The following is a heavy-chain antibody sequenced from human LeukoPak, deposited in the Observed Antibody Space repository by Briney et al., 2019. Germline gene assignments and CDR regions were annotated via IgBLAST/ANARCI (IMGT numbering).Heavy chain of an antibody. CDR1: GGSISSYY. Sequence: SETLSLTCTVSGGSISSYYWSWIRQPAGKGLEWIGRIYTSGSTNYNPSLKSRVTMSVDRSKNQFSLKLSSVTAADTAVYYCARGRILTGYGLNDAFDIWGQGTMVTVSS. J-gene: IGHJ3*02. CDR3: ARGRILTGYGLNDAFDI. V-gene: IGHV4-4*07. D-gene: IGHD3-9*01. CDR2: IYTSGST.